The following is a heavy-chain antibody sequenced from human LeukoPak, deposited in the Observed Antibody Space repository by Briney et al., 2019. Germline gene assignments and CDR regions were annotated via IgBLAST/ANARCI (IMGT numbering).Heavy chain of an antibody. CDR3: ARGRAGFGY. V-gene: IGHV4-39*01. Sequence: SETLSLTCTVSGGSISSSSYYWGWIRQPPGKGLEWIVSIYYSGSTYYNPSPKSRVTISVDTSKNQLSLKLSSVTAADTAVYYCARGRAGFGYWGQGTLVTVSS. CDR1: GGSISSSSYY. CDR2: IYYSGST. J-gene: IGHJ4*02.